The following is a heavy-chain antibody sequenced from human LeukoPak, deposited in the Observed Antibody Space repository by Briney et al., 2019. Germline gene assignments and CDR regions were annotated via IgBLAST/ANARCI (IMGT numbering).Heavy chain of an antibody. D-gene: IGHD2-21*02. CDR1: GYRFTSYW. J-gene: IGHJ3*02. CDR3: ARRRGDTAGGAFDI. Sequence: GESLKISFKGSGYRFTSYWIGWVRQMPGKGLEWMGVIFPGDSDTTYSPSFQGQVTISADRSISTAYLQWSSLKASDTALYFCARRRGDTAGGAFDIWGQGTMVTVSS. CDR2: IFPGDSDT. V-gene: IGHV5-51*01.